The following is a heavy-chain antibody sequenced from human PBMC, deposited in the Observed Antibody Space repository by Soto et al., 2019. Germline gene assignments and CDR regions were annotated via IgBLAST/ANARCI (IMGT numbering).Heavy chain of an antibody. J-gene: IGHJ6*02. CDR2: INPNSGGT. V-gene: IGHV1-2*04. D-gene: IGHD2-2*01. CDR3: ARGGICSSTSCYGDYYYYGMDV. Sequence: ASVKVSCKASGYTFTGYYMHWVRQAPGQGLEWMGWINPNSGGTNYAQKFQGWVTMTRDTSISTAYMELSRLRSDDTAVYYCARGGICSSTSCYGDYYYYGMDVWGQGTTVTVS. CDR1: GYTFTGYY.